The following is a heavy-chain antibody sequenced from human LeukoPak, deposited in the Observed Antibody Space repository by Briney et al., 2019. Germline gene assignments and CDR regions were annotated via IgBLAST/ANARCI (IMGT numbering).Heavy chain of an antibody. J-gene: IGHJ2*01. CDR2: IYHSGST. CDR3: ARERGELLRYWYFDL. V-gene: IGHV4-38-2*02. D-gene: IGHD1-26*01. Sequence: PSETLSLTCTVSGYSISSGYYWGWIRQPPGKGLEWIGSIYHSGSTYYNPSLKSRVTISVDTSKNQFSLKLGSVTAADTAVYYCARERGELLRYWYFDLWGRGTLVTVSS. CDR1: GYSISSGYY.